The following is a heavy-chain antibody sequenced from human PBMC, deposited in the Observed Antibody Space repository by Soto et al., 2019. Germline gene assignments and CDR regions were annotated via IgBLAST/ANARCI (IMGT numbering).Heavy chain of an antibody. CDR3: ARIRQRLFGS. CDR1: GFTFRVYA. J-gene: IGHJ4*02. Sequence: VHLSESGGALVQPGGSLRLSCAASGFTFRVYAMSWFRQAPGGGLEWVSAIGGTGNTTYYADSVKGRFTIARDNSRDTMYLHMTSLRGEDTAVYYCARIRQRLFGSWGQGTLVSVSS. CDR2: IGGTGNTT. V-gene: IGHV3-23*01. D-gene: IGHD6-25*01.